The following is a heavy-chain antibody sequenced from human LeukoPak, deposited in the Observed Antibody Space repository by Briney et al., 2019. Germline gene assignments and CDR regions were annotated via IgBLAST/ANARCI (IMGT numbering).Heavy chain of an antibody. Sequence: PGGSLRLSCAASGFTFSSYSMNWVRQAPGEGLEWVSSISSSSSYIYYADSVKGRFTISRDNAKNSLYLQMNSLRAEDTAVYYCARGEGGSYGFLDMDVWGKGTTVTVSS. D-gene: IGHD5-18*01. V-gene: IGHV3-21*01. CDR1: GFTFSSYS. CDR2: ISSSSSYI. CDR3: ARGEGGSYGFLDMDV. J-gene: IGHJ6*03.